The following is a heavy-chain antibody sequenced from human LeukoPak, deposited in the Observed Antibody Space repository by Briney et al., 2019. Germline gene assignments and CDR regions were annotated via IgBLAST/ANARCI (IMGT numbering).Heavy chain of an antibody. D-gene: IGHD3-3*01. CDR2: MNPNSGNT. Sequence: ASVKVSCKASGYTFTSYDINWVRQATGQGLGWMGWMNPNSGNTGYAQKFQGRVTMTRNTSISTAYMELSSLRAEDTAVYYCAKMSTSYYDFWSGYYTDYWGQGTLVTVSS. CDR1: GYTFTSYD. J-gene: IGHJ4*02. V-gene: IGHV1-8*01. CDR3: AKMSTSYYDFWSGYYTDY.